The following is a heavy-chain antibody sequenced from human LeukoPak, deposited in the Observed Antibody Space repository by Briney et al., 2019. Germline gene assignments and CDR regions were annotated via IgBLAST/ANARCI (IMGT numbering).Heavy chain of an antibody. Sequence: GGSLRLSCAASGFTFSSYAMSWVRQAPGKGLEWVSTINGSGGSTYYADSVKGRFTISRDNSKNTLYLQMNSLRAEDTAVYYCAKGEAVAGEFQHWGQGTLVTASS. CDR1: GFTFSSYA. J-gene: IGHJ1*01. CDR3: AKGEAVAGEFQH. CDR2: INGSGGST. D-gene: IGHD6-19*01. V-gene: IGHV3-23*01.